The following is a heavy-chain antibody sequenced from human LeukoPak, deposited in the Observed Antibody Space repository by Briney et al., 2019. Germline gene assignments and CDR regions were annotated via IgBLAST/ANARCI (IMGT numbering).Heavy chain of an antibody. CDR3: ARVGYGLGSYYNP. D-gene: IGHD3-10*01. CDR1: GFTFSSYS. CDR2: ISSSSSYI. V-gene: IGHV3-21*01. Sequence: GGSLRLSCAASGFTFSSYSMNWVRQAPGKGLEWVSSISSSSSYIYYADSVKGRFTISRDNAKNSLYLQMNSLRAEDTAVYYCARVGYGLGSYYNPWGQGTLVTVSS. J-gene: IGHJ5*02.